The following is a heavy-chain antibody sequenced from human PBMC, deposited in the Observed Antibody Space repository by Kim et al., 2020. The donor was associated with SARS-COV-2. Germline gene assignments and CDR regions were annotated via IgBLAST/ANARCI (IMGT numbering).Heavy chain of an antibody. D-gene: IGHD6-13*01. CDR2: TYYSGST. CDR3: ARGGASSKPLDY. CDR1: GGSISSYY. V-gene: IGHV4-59*01. J-gene: IGHJ4*02. Sequence: SETLSLTCTVSGGSISSYYWSWMRQPPGKGLEWIGFTYYSGSTNYNPSLRSRVTISVDTSKNQFSLKLSSVTAADTAVYYCARGGASSKPLDYWGQGTLVTVS.